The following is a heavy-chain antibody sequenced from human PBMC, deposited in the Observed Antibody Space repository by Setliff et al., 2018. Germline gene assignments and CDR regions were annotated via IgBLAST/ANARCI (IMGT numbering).Heavy chain of an antibody. D-gene: IGHD3-16*01. CDR2: IKEDGSEK. J-gene: IGHJ4*02. Sequence: PGGSLRLSCTASGFTFSRHWMSWVRQAPGKGLEWVANIKEDGSEKHYVDSVKGRFTISRDNAKNSLYLQMTSLRAEDTAIYYCARTTGYRLEGDFDYWGQGTLVTVSS. V-gene: IGHV3-7*03. CDR3: ARTTGYRLEGDFDY. CDR1: GFTFSRHW.